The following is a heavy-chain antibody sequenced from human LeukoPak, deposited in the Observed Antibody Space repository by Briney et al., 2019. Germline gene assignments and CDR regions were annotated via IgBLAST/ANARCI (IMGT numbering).Heavy chain of an antibody. Sequence: SETLSLTCTVSGGSISSSSYYWGWIRQPPGKGLEWIGYIYYSGSTNYNPSLKSRVTISVDTSKNQFSLKLSSVTAADTAVYYCARDSSSWPNWFDPWGQGTLVTVSS. CDR1: GGSISSSSYY. J-gene: IGHJ5*02. V-gene: IGHV4-61*01. D-gene: IGHD6-13*01. CDR2: IYYSGST. CDR3: ARDSSSWPNWFDP.